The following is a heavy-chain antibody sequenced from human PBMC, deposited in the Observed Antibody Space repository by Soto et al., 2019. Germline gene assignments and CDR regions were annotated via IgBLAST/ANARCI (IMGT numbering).Heavy chain of an antibody. J-gene: IGHJ4*02. D-gene: IGHD6-19*01. V-gene: IGHV3-48*01. CDR2: ISSSSSTI. CDR3: ARVFRAKLETKYSSGWFEPFDY. CDR1: GFTFSSYS. Sequence: GGSLRLSCAASGFTFSSYSMNWVRQAPGKGLEWVSYISSSSSTIYYADSVKGRFTISRDNAKNSLYLQMNSLRAEDTAVYYCARVFRAKLETKYSSGWFEPFDYWGQGTLVTVSS.